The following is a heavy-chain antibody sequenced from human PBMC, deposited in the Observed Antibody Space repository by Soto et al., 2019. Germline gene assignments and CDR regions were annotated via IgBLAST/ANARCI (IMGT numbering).Heavy chain of an antibody. CDR2: ISGSGGST. D-gene: IGHD3-9*01. V-gene: IGHV3-23*01. Sequence: GGFLRLSCAASGFTFSSYAMSWVRQAPGKGLEWVSAISGSGGSTYYADSVKGRFTISRDNSKNTLYLQMNSLRAEDTAVYYCAKDLYDILTGSFDYWGQGTLVTVSS. J-gene: IGHJ4*02. CDR1: GFTFSSYA. CDR3: AKDLYDILTGSFDY.